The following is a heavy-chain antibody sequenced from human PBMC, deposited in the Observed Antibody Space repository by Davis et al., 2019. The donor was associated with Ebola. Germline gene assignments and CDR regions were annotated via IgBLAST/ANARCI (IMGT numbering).Heavy chain of an antibody. J-gene: IGHJ3*02. V-gene: IGHV3-23*01. D-gene: IGHD3-22*01. CDR3: AKDNYFDSTDAFDI. CDR1: GFTFNIYA. CDR2: ISGSGTST. Sequence: PGGSLRLSCAASGFTFNIYAMTWVRQAPGKGLEWVSGISGSGTSTYYAASVKGRFTISRDNSRNTLYLQMNSLRAEDTAIYYCAKDNYFDSTDAFDIWGQGTMVTVSS.